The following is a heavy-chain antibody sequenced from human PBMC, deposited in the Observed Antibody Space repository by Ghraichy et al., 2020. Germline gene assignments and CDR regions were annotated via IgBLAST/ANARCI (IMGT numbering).Heavy chain of an antibody. Sequence: GGSLRLSCVGSGLTLSTYSMNWVRQAPGKGLEWVSCITSSSRTKSYADSVKGRFTISRDNDQYSLYLQMNNLSDEDTAIYYCARGWRVVRFYYYDGMDVWRQGTTVTVSS. V-gene: IGHV3-48*02. CDR1: GLTLSTYS. J-gene: IGHJ6*02. D-gene: IGHD4-23*01. CDR2: ITSSSRTK. CDR3: ARGWRVVRFYYYDGMDV.